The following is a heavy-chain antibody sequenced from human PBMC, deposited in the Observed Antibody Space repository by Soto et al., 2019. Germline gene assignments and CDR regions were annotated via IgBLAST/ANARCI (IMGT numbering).Heavy chain of an antibody. Sequence: ASVKVSCKASGYTFTSYDINWVRQATGQGLEWMGWMNPNSGNTGYAQKFQGRVTMTRNTSISTAYMELSSLRSEDTAVYYCARGTLYYDFWSGYFRNIYYYYGMDVWGQGTTVTVSS. CDR1: GYTFTSYD. D-gene: IGHD3-3*01. CDR3: ARGTLYYDFWSGYFRNIYYYYGMDV. J-gene: IGHJ6*02. V-gene: IGHV1-8*01. CDR2: MNPNSGNT.